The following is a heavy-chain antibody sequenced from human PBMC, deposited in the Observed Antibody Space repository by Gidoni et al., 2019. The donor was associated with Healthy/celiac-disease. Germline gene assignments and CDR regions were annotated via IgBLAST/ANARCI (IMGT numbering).Heavy chain of an antibody. J-gene: IGHJ2*01. CDR3: AKVGRRSIVVVVAATPNWYFDL. CDR1: GFTFSSYA. CDR2: ISGSGGST. V-gene: IGHV3-23*01. Sequence: EVQLLESGGGLVQPGGSLRLSCAASGFTFSSYAMSWVRQAPGKGLEWVSAISGSGGSTYYADSVKGRFTISRDNSKNTLYLQMNSLRAEDTAVYYCAKVGRRSIVVVVAATPNWYFDLWGRGTLVTVSS. D-gene: IGHD2-15*01.